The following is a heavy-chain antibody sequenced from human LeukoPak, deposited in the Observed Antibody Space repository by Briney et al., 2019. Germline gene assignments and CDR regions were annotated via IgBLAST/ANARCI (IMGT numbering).Heavy chain of an antibody. V-gene: IGHV1-46*01. CDR1: GYTFTSYY. CDR2: INPSGGST. D-gene: IGHD4-17*01. Sequence: ASVKVSCKASGYTFTSYYMHWVRQAPGQGLEWMGIINPSGGSTSYAQKFQGRVTMTRDTSTSTVYMELSSLRSEDTAVYYCARAHPYGDYVVYFDYWGQGTLVTVSS. CDR3: ARAHPYGDYVVYFDY. J-gene: IGHJ4*02.